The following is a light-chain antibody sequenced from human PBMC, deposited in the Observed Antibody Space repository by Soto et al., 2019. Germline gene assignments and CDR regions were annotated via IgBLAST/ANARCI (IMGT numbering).Light chain of an antibody. CDR2: AAS. CDR1: QSVTSNY. J-gene: IGKJ1*01. CDR3: QQYGSSLTWT. V-gene: IGKV3-20*01. Sequence: EVVLTQSPGTVSLSPGERATLSCRASQSVTSNYLAWYQQKPGQAPRLLIYAASSRATGIPDRFSGSGSGTDFSLTISRLEPEDFVVYYCQQYGSSLTWTFGQGTKVEIK.